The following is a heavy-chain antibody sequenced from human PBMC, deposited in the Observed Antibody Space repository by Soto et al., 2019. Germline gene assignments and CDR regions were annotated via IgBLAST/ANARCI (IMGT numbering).Heavy chain of an antibody. CDR3: ARGMGAENTFYYYFGMDV. CDR1: GGSFSAYH. D-gene: IGHD3-16*01. V-gene: IGHV4-34*01. CDR2: IIHSGST. Sequence: QVQLQQWGAGLLKPSETLSLACAVYGGSFSAYHWSWIRQPPGKGLEWIGEIIHSGSTKYNPSLKSRVTISVDTSMHQFALKLSSVAAAGTAVYYCARGMGAENTFYYYFGMDVWGRGTTVTVSS. J-gene: IGHJ6*02.